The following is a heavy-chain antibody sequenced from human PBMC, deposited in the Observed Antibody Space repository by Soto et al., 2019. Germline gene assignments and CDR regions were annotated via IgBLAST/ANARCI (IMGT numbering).Heavy chain of an antibody. CDR3: VRDPSVVAVAGTFRYYYYYGMDV. D-gene: IGHD6-19*01. Sequence: GASVKVSCKASGYTLTSYDINWVRQATGQGLEWMGWMNPNSGNTGYAQKFQGRVTMTRNTSISTAYMELNSLRAEDTAVYYCVRDPSVVAVAGTFRYYYYYGMDVWGQGTTVTVSS. CDR1: GYTLTSYD. J-gene: IGHJ6*02. CDR2: MNPNSGNT. V-gene: IGHV1-8*01.